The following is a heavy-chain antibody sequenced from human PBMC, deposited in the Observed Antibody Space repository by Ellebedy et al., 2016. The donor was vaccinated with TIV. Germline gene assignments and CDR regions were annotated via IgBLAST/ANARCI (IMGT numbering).Heavy chain of an antibody. V-gene: IGHV3-7*01. Sequence: GGSLRLSCAASGFTFSSYSLNWVRQAPGKGPEWVANMNQDGSQKYYVGSVQGRFTISRDNSKNTLYLQMNSLRAEDTAVYYCAKDLADDYVWGSYRGFDYWGQGTLVTVSS. CDR2: MNQDGSQK. CDR3: AKDLADDYVWGSYRGFDY. D-gene: IGHD3-16*02. CDR1: GFTFSSYS. J-gene: IGHJ4*02.